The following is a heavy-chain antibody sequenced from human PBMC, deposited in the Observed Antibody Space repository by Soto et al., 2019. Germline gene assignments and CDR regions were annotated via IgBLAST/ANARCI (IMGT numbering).Heavy chain of an antibody. CDR1: GYTFTSYV. Sequence: ASVKVSCKASGYTFTSYVISWVRQAPGQGLEWMGWISAYNGNTNYAQKLQGRVTMTTDTSTSTAYMELRSLRSDDTAVYYCARDGYCSSTSCYRDGWFDPWGQGTLVTVSS. V-gene: IGHV1-18*04. J-gene: IGHJ5*02. CDR3: ARDGYCSSTSCYRDGWFDP. CDR2: ISAYNGNT. D-gene: IGHD2-2*01.